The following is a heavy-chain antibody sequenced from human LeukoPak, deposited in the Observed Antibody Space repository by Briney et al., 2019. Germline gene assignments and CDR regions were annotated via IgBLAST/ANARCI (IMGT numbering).Heavy chain of an antibody. V-gene: IGHV4-39*01. CDR3: ARPPTGIIYYYYYMDV. CDR1: GGSISSSSYY. CDR2: IYYSGST. Sequence: SETLSLTCTVSGGSISSSSYYWGCIRQPPGKGLEWNGSIYYSGSTYYNPSLKSRVTISVDTSKNQFSLKLSSVTAADTAVYYCARPPTGIIYYYYYMDVWGKGTTVTVSS. D-gene: IGHD3-10*01. J-gene: IGHJ6*03.